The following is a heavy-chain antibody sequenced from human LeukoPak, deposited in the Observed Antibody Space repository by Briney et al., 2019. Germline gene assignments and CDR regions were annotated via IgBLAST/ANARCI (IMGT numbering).Heavy chain of an antibody. CDR3: AGGSYSYYFDY. CDR2: IYYSGST. V-gene: IGHV4-59*01. D-gene: IGHD1-26*01. CDR1: GGSISSYY. Sequence: SETLSLTCTVSGGSISSYYWSWIRQPPGKGLEWIGYIYYSGSTNYNPSLKSRVTISVDTSKNQFSLKLGSVTAADTAVYYCAGGSYSYYFDYWGQGTLVTVSS. J-gene: IGHJ4*02.